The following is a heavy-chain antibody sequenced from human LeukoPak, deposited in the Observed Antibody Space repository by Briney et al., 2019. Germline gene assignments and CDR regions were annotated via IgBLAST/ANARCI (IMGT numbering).Heavy chain of an antibody. CDR1: GFTFSNYA. CDR2: ISGSSGST. V-gene: IGHV3-23*01. Sequence: GGSLRLSCAASGFTFSNYAMSWVRQAPGKGLEWVSAISGSSGSTYYADALKGRFTISRDNSKNTLYLQMNSLRAEDTAVYYCAKHYDSSGYYAGCGPDYWGQGTLVTVSS. D-gene: IGHD3-22*01. CDR3: AKHYDSSGYYAGCGPDY. J-gene: IGHJ4*02.